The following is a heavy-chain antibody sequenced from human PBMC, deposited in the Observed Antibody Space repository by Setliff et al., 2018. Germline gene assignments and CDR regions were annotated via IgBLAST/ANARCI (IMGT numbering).Heavy chain of an antibody. J-gene: IGHJ6*02. V-gene: IGHV1-69*05. Sequence: KVSCKASGGTFSSYAISWVRQAPGQGLEWMGGIIPIFGTANYAQKSQGRVTITTDESTSTAYMELSSLRSEDTAVYYCARGEREGITMVRGVRGTHYYYGMDVWGQGTTVTVS. CDR1: GGTFSSYA. CDR2: IIPIFGTA. D-gene: IGHD3-10*01. CDR3: ARGEREGITMVRGVRGTHYYYGMDV.